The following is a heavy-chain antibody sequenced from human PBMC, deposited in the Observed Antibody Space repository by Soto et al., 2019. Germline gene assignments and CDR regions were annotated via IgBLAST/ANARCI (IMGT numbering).Heavy chain of an antibody. CDR3: ANKRRHTRSRSGSAFLLHRSLDP. Sequence: GKGLEWLSAISGNANDIYYADSVKGRFTISRDSSTNTVFLQMNSLRAEDTALYYFANKRRHTRSRSGSAFLLHRSLDP. CDR2: ISGNANDI. V-gene: IGHV3-23*01. D-gene: IGHD2-15*01. J-gene: IGHJ5*02.